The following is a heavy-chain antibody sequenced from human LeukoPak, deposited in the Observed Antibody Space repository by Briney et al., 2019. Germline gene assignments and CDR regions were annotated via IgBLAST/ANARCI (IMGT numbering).Heavy chain of an antibody. J-gene: IGHJ4*02. Sequence: SETLSLTCTVSVGSISSYYWSWTRQPPGKGLEWIGYIYYSGSTNYNPSLQRRVTQSVDTSKNQFYLKLSSVPAADTAVYYCARGWYSGSTIDYWGQGTLVTVSS. CDR1: VGSISSYY. D-gene: IGHD1-26*01. V-gene: IGHV4-59*01. CDR3: ARGWYSGSTIDY. CDR2: IYYSGST.